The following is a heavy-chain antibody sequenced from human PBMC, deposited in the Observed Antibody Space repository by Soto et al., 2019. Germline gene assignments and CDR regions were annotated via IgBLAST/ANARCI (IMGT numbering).Heavy chain of an antibody. CDR3: ARVKLAGRGGFDY. CDR2: VYHTGTT. Sequence: LSLTCVVSGGPVSGDDLYWSWIRHLPGKGLEWIANVYHTGTTYYNPSLKSRVSMSVDTSQNQFSLILASVTAADTAVYYCARVKLAGRGGFDYWGLGTLVTVSS. CDR1: GGPVSGDDLY. V-gene: IGHV4-31*02. D-gene: IGHD2-15*01. J-gene: IGHJ4*02.